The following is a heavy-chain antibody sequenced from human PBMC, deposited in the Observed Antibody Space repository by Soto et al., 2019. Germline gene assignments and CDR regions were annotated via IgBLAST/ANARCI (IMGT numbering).Heavy chain of an antibody. D-gene: IGHD4-4*01. J-gene: IGHJ6*02. CDR2: IYPGDSDT. CDR1: GYTFTDYW. V-gene: IGHV5-51*01. CDR3: ARHISNSRYYYYAMDV. Sequence: GESLKISCKGSGYTFTDYWIGWVRQLPGKGLEWMGIIYPGDSDTRYSPSFQGHVTITVDKSTSTAYLQWNTLKASDTAMYYCARHISNSRYYYYAMDVWGQGTTVTVSS.